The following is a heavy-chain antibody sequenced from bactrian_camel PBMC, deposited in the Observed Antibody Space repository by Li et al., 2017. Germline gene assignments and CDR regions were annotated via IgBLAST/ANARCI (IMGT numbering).Heavy chain of an antibody. D-gene: IGHD2*01. CDR1: GYPYNTNC. Sequence: HVQLVESGGGSVQAGGSLKLSCAASGYPYNTNCMGWFRQAPGKEREGVASIYAGNGHTYYASSVKGRFTISKDNAKNSLYLQMNSLKPEDTAVYYCAADSGGYYEYWGQGTQVTVS. V-gene: IGHV3S1*01. CDR2: IYAGNGHT. CDR3: AADSGGYYEY. J-gene: IGHJ4*01.